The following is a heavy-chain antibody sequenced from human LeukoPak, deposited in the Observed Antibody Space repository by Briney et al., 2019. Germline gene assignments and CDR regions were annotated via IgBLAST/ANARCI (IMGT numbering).Heavy chain of an antibody. CDR2: IYHSGST. Sequence: SETLSLTCTVSGYSISSGYYWGWIRQPPGKGLEWIGSIYHSGSTYYNPSLKSRVTISVDTSKNQFSLKLSSVTAADTAVYYCARDNLPWDNWFDPWGQGTLVTVSS. CDR3: ARDNLPWDNWFDP. CDR1: GYSISSGYY. V-gene: IGHV4-38-2*02. D-gene: IGHD1-14*01. J-gene: IGHJ5*02.